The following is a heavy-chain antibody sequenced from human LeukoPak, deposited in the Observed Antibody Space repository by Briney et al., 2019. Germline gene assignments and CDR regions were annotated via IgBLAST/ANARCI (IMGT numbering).Heavy chain of an antibody. Sequence: SETLSLTCTVSGASVSNGSYYWTWIRQPPGKGLEWIGYIFYSGSTNYNPSLESRVTISFDTSKNQFSLKLTSVTAADTAVYYCARDPGVTTGTYYFDSWGQGSLVTVSS. CDR3: ARDPGVTTGTYYFDS. V-gene: IGHV4-61*01. J-gene: IGHJ4*02. CDR2: IFYSGST. CDR1: GASVSNGSYY. D-gene: IGHD1-1*01.